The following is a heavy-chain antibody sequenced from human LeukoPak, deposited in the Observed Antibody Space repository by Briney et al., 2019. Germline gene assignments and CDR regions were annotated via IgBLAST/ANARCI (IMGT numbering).Heavy chain of an antibody. D-gene: IGHD6-13*01. CDR3: ARDPGRDSSWYVYDY. CDR1: GFTFSSYA. Sequence: GGSLRLSCAASGFTFSSYAMRWVRQAPGKGLEWVALISYDGSNKYYADSVKGRFTISRDNSKNTLYLQMNSLRTEDTAVYYCARDPGRDSSWYVYDYWGQGTLVTVSS. CDR2: ISYDGSNK. V-gene: IGHV3-30-3*01. J-gene: IGHJ4*02.